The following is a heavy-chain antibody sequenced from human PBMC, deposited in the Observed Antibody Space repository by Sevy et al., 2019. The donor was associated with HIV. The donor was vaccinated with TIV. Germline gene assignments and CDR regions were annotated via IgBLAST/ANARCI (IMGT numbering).Heavy chain of an antibody. J-gene: IGHJ6*02. CDR2: IIPVFGSA. CDR1: GDTFGNYA. D-gene: IGHD5-12*01. CDR3: ARSNPDGYNYSYYYGMDV. V-gene: IGHV1-69*13. Sequence: ASVKVSCKASGDTFGNYAIAWVRQAPGQGLEWMGGIIPVFGSANSAQKFQDRVTITADESTSTAYMELRSLTSEDTAVYYCARSNPDGYNYSYYYGMDVWGQGTTVTVSS.